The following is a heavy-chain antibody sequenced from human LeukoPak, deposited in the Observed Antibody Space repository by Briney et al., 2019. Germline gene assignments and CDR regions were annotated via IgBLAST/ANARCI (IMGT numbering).Heavy chain of an antibody. D-gene: IGHD4-23*01. V-gene: IGHV1-18*01. CDR3: ARLAYGGNFFDY. Sequence: ASVKVSCKASGYSFSNYDISWVRQAPGQGLEWMGWISAYNGNTNYTQKLQGRVTMTTDTSTSTAYMELRSLRSDDTAVYYCARLAYGGNFFDYWGQGTLVTVSS. CDR2: ISAYNGNT. CDR1: GYSFSNYD. J-gene: IGHJ4*02.